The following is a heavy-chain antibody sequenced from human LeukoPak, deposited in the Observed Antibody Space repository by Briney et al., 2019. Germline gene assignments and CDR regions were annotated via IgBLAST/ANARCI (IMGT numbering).Heavy chain of an antibody. CDR3: ARICGGDCYSDY. Sequence: SQTLSLTCTVSGGSISSGGYYWSWIRQHPGKGLEWIGYIYYSGSTYYDPSLKSRVTISVDTSKNQFSLKLSSVTAADAAVYYCARICGGDCYSDYWGQGTLVTVSS. J-gene: IGHJ4*02. CDR2: IYYSGST. D-gene: IGHD2-21*02. V-gene: IGHV4-31*03. CDR1: GGSISSGGYY.